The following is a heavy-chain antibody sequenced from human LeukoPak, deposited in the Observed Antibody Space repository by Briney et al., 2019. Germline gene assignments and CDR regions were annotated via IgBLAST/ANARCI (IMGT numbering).Heavy chain of an antibody. Sequence: ASVKVSCKASGYTFTGYYMHWVRQAPGQGLEWMGWINPNSGGTNYAQKFQGRVTMTRDTSISTAYMELSGLTSDDTAVYFRATYYSDTSARDWGQGTLVTVSS. CDR1: GYTFTGYY. D-gene: IGHD3-22*01. CDR3: ATYYSDTSARD. J-gene: IGHJ4*02. V-gene: IGHV1-2*02. CDR2: INPNSGGT.